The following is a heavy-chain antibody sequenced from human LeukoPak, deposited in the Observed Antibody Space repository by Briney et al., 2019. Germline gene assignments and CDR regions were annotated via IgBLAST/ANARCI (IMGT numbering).Heavy chain of an antibody. CDR1: GGSFSGYY. CDR3: ARGRDSYGYLNGPYFDY. V-gene: IGHV4-34*01. D-gene: IGHD5-18*01. CDR2: INHSGST. Sequence: PSETLSLTCAVYGGSFSGYYWSWIRQPPGKGLEWIGEINHSGSTNYNPSLKSRVTISVDTSKNQFSLKLSSVIAADTAVYYCARGRDSYGYLNGPYFDYWGQGTLVTVSS. J-gene: IGHJ4*02.